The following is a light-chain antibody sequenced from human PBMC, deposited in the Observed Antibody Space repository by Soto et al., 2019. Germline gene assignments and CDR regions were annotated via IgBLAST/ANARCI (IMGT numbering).Light chain of an antibody. CDR3: QQYSSYPLT. J-gene: IGKJ4*01. CDR2: DAS. CDR1: QSISSW. Sequence: DIQMTQSPSTLSASVGDRVTITCWASQSISSWVAWFQQKQGKAPKLLIYDASNLETWVPSRFSGSESGTEFTLTISSLQPDDFATYYCQQYSSYPLTFGGGTKVEVK. V-gene: IGKV1-5*01.